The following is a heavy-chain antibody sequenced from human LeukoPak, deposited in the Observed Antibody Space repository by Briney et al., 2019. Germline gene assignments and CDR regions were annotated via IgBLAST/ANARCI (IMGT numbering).Heavy chain of an antibody. CDR2: ISGSGGST. CDR3: ARDLYGGNSTPDY. Sequence: PGGSLRLSCAASGFTFSSYAMSWVRQAPGKGLEWVSAISGSGGSTYYADSVKGRFTISRDNSKNTLYLQMNSLRAEDTAVYYCARDLYGGNSTPDYWGQGTLVTVSS. CDR1: GFTFSSYA. J-gene: IGHJ4*02. D-gene: IGHD4-23*01. V-gene: IGHV3-23*01.